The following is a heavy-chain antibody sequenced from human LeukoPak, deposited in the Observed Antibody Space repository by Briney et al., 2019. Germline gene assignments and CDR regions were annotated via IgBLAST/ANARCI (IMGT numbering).Heavy chain of an antibody. CDR3: ARDRPHTVTPFLGAFDI. V-gene: IGHV1-69*05. CDR2: IIPTFGTA. J-gene: IGHJ3*02. D-gene: IGHD4-17*01. Sequence: SVKVSCKASGGTFSSYAISWVRQAPVQGLEWMGRIIPTFGTANYAQKFPGRVTITTDKSTSTAYMELSSLRSEDTAVYYCARDRPHTVTPFLGAFDIWGQGTMVTVSS. CDR1: GGTFSSYA.